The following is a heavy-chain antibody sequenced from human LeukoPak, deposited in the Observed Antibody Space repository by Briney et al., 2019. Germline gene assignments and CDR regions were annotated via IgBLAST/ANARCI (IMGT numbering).Heavy chain of an antibody. CDR3: ARDRNYYDSNGLDAFDI. Sequence: ASVKVSCKASGYTFTSYAMHWVRQAPGQRLEWMGWINAGNGNTKYSQKFQGRVTITRDTSASTAYMELSSLRSEDTAVYYCARDRNYYDSNGLDAFDIWGQGTMVTVSS. V-gene: IGHV1-3*01. J-gene: IGHJ3*02. CDR2: INAGNGNT. D-gene: IGHD3-22*01. CDR1: GYTFTSYA.